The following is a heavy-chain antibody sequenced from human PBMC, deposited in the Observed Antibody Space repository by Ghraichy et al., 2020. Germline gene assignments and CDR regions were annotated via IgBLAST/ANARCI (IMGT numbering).Heavy chain of an antibody. J-gene: IGHJ5*02. V-gene: IGHV4-59*01. Sequence: SETLSLTCTVSGGSISSYYWSWIRQPPGKGLEWIGYIYYSESTNYNPSLKSRVTISIDTSKNQFSLKVSAVTAADTAVYYCARAYCRSGTRCSPYNWFDPWGQGTLVTVSS. CDR3: ARAYCRSGTRCSPYNWFDP. CDR1: GGSISSYY. D-gene: IGHD2-2*01. CDR2: IYYSEST.